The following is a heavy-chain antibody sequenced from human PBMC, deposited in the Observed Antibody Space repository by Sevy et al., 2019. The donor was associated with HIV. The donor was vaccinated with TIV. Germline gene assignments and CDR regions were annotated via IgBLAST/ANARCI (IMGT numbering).Heavy chain of an antibody. Sequence: GGSLRLSCVASGFTFNNFWMAWVRQAPGKGLEWFANIKPDGSESNHVGSVKGRFTISRDNAKNSLYLQMNSLTAEDTAVYYCARDVGRVYFDYWGQGTLVTVSS. J-gene: IGHJ4*01. CDR2: IKPDGSES. CDR3: ARDVGRVYFDY. V-gene: IGHV3-7*03. CDR1: GFTFNNFW. D-gene: IGHD3-10*01.